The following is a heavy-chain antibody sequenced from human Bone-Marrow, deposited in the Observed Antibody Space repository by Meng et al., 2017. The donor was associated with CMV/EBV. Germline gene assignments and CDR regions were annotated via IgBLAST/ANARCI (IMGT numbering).Heavy chain of an antibody. V-gene: IGHV4-30-4*08. CDR2: IYYSGAT. CDR1: IRRGYSS. Sequence: IRRGYSSWRCIRQPPATGLEWIRYIYYSGATYYNPSLKSRVTISVDTSKNQFSLKLSSVTAADTAVYYCARVRYCSSTSCYPGYFQHWGQGTLVTVSS. D-gene: IGHD2-2*01. J-gene: IGHJ1*01. CDR3: ARVRYCSSTSCYPGYFQH.